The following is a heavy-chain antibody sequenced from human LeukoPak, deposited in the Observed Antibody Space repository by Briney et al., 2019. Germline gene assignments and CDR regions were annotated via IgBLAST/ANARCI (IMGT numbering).Heavy chain of an antibody. CDR3: AREHEYSYGSFDY. D-gene: IGHD5-18*01. CDR2: IIPIFGTA. CDR1: GGTFSSYA. Sequence: SVKVSCKASGGTFSSYAISWVRQAPGQGLEWMGGIIPIFGTANYAQKFQGRVTITADESTSTAYMELSSLRSEDTAVCYCAREHEYSYGSFDYWGQGTLVTVSS. V-gene: IGHV1-69*13. J-gene: IGHJ4*02.